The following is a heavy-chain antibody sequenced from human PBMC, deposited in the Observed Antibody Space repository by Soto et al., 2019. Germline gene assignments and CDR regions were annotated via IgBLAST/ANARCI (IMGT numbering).Heavy chain of an antibody. V-gene: IGHV1-2*04. CDR1: GYTFTGYY. J-gene: IGHJ6*02. CDR3: ACADYGDYDGMDV. D-gene: IGHD4-17*01. CDR2: INPNSGGT. Sequence: ASVKVSCKASGYTFTGYYMHWVRQAPGQELEWMGWINPNSGGTNYAQKFQGWVTMTRDTSISTAYMELSRLRSDDTAVYYCACADYGDYDGMDVWGQGTPVTVSS.